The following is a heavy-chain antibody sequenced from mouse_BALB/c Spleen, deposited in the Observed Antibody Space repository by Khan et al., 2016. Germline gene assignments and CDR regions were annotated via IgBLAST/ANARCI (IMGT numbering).Heavy chain of an antibody. V-gene: IGHV1-7*01. CDR3: ATSYYYGSSYYAMDY. D-gene: IGHD1-1*01. J-gene: IGHJ4*01. CDR1: GYTFTSYW. CDR2: INPSTGYT. Sequence: QVQLQQSGAELAKPGASVKMSCKASGYTFTSYWMHWVKQRPGQGLEWIGYINPSTGYTEYTQKFKDKATLTADKSTSTAYMQMSSLTSEDSAVYYCATSYYYGSSYYAMDYWGQGTSVTVSS.